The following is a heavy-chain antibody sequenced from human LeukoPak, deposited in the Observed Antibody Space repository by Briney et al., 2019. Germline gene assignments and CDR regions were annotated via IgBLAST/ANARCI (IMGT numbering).Heavy chain of an antibody. J-gene: IGHJ4*02. Sequence: LRLSCGASGFTFSNYWMSWVRQAPGKGLEWIGEINHSGSTNYNPSLKSRVTISVDTSKNQFSLKLSSVTAADTAVYYCARVVGATIDYWGQGTLVTVSS. CDR1: GFTFSNYW. V-gene: IGHV4-34*09. D-gene: IGHD1-26*01. CDR2: INHSGST. CDR3: ARVVGATIDY.